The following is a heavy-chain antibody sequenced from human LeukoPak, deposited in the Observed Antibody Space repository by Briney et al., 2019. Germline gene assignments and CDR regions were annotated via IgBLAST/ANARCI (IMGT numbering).Heavy chain of an antibody. Sequence: ASVKVSCKASGYTFSGFYVHWVRQAPGQGLGWMGIIKVSGGRTEYAQKFQGRVTVTRDMSTSTVYMELNNLRSEDTAVYYCAREPPESYYFDNWGQGTLVTVSS. CDR2: IKVSGGRT. CDR1: GYTFSGFY. J-gene: IGHJ4*02. V-gene: IGHV1-46*01. CDR3: AREPPESYYFDN.